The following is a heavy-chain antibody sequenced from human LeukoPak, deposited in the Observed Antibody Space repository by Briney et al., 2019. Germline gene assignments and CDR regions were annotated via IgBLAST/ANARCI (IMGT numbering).Heavy chain of an antibody. D-gene: IGHD3-10*02. CDR3: AELGITMIGGV. V-gene: IGHV3-66*01. CDR2: IWDSDKT. CDR1: ELTVSSSY. J-gene: IGHJ6*04. Sequence: QTGGSLRLSCAASELTVSSSYMGWVRQAPGKGLEWVSVIWDSDKTSYADSVKGRFTISRDNSENTLYLQMNSLRAEDTAVYYCAELGITMIGGVWGKGTTVTISS.